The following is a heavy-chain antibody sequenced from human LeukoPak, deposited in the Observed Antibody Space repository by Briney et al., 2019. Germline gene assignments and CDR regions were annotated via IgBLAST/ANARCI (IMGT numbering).Heavy chain of an antibody. V-gene: IGHV3-23*01. CDR3: AKSKEDCCGSFDP. Sequence: GGSLRLSCAASGFTFSSYAMSWVRQAPGKGLEWVSAISGSYTSYYADSVKGRFTISRGNSKNTLYLQMNSLRAEDTALYYCAKSKEDCCGSFDPWGQGTLVTVSS. CDR2: ISGSYTS. CDR1: GFTFSSYA. J-gene: IGHJ5*02. D-gene: IGHD2-15*01.